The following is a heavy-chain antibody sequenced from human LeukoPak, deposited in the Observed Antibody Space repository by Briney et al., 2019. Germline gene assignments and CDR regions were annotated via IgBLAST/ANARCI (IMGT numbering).Heavy chain of an antibody. V-gene: IGHV3-9*01. CDR3: AKDMRWGLEYAFDI. CDR1: GFTFDDYA. D-gene: IGHD3-16*01. J-gene: IGHJ3*02. CDR2: ISWNSGSI. Sequence: GGSLRLSCAASGFTFDDYAMHWVRQAPGKGLEWVSGISWNSGSIGYADSVKGRFTISRDNAKNSLYLQMNSLRAEDTALYYCAKDMRWGLEYAFDIWGQGTMVTVSS.